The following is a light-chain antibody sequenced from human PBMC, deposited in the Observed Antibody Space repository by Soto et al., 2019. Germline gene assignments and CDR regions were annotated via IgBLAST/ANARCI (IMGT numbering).Light chain of an antibody. CDR2: GAS. J-gene: IGKJ5*01. CDR1: QSVSSN. CDR3: QKYNNWPPIT. Sequence: EIVMTQSPATLSVSPGERATLSCRASQSVSSNLAWYQQKPGQAPRLLIYGASTRATGIPDRCSGSGSGTEFTLTISSLQSEDFAVYYCQKYNNWPPITFGQGTRLEIK. V-gene: IGKV3-15*01.